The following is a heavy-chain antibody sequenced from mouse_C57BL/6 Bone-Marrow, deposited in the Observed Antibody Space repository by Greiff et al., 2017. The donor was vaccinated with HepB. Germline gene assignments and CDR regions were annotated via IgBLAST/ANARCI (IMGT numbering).Heavy chain of an antibody. CDR3: ANYYSPFDY. CDR2: IHPNSGST. V-gene: IGHV1-64*01. CDR1: GYTFTSYW. D-gene: IGHD2-12*01. Sequence: QVQLQQPGAELVKPGASVKLSCKASGYTFTSYWMHWVKQRPGQGLEWIGMIHPNSGSTNYNEKFKSKDTLTVDKASSTAYMQLSSLTSDDSAVYYCANYYSPFDYWGQGTTLTVSS. J-gene: IGHJ2*01.